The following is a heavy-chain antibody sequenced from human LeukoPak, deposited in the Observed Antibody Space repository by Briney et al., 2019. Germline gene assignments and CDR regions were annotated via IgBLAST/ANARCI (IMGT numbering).Heavy chain of an antibody. Sequence: PSETLSLTCAVSGGSISSGGYSWSWIRQPPGKGLEWIGYIYHSGSTYYNPSLKSRVTISVDRSKNQFSLKLSSVTAADTAVYYCARGPTGQTPFDYWGQGTLVTVSS. J-gene: IGHJ4*02. V-gene: IGHV4-30-2*01. CDR2: IYHSGST. CDR3: ARGPTGQTPFDY. CDR1: GGSISSGGYS.